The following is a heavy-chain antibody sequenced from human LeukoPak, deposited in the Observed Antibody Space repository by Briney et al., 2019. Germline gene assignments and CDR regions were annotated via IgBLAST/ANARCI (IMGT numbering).Heavy chain of an antibody. CDR1: GFAFSSYW. Sequence: GGSLRLSCAASGFAFSSYWMHWVRQAPGKGLEWVAVLSPHGNYEYYADSVQGRFTISREDSKNTVYLQMNSLRDDETAVYYCARDWIDRSLDYWGQGTLVTVSS. D-gene: IGHD2-2*03. CDR2: LSPHGNYE. J-gene: IGHJ4*02. V-gene: IGHV3-33*08. CDR3: ARDWIDRSLDY.